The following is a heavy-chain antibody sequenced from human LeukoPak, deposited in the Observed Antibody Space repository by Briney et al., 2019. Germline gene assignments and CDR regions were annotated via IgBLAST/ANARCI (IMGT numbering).Heavy chain of an antibody. CDR1: GFTFSSYS. D-gene: IGHD6-13*01. J-gene: IGHJ4*02. CDR3: ACSGYSSSWYSDY. Sequence: GGSLRLSCAASGFTFSSYSMNWVRQAPGKGLEWVSSISSSSNYIYYADSVKGRFTISRDNAKNSLYLQMNSLRAEDTAVYYCACSGYSSSWYSDYWGQGTLVTVSS. CDR2: ISSSSNYI. V-gene: IGHV3-21*01.